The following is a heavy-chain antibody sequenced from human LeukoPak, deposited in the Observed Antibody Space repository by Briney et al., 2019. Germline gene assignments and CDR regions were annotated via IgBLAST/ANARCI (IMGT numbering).Heavy chain of an antibody. CDR2: VSDSGGST. V-gene: IGHV3-23*01. J-gene: IGHJ4*02. Sequence: PGGSLRLSCAASGFTFSSYSMNWVRQAPGKGLEWVSSVSDSGGSTYYADSVKGRFTISRDNSKSTLFLQMNSLRAEDTAVYYCAKSSYYDSSGYYREYYFDYWGQGTLVTVSS. D-gene: IGHD3-22*01. CDR1: GFTFSSYS. CDR3: AKSSYYDSSGYYREYYFDY.